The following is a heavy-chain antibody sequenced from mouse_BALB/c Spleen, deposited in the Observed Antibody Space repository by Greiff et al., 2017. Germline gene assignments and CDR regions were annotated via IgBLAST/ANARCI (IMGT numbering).Heavy chain of an antibody. CDR3: ARRTGEAY. V-gene: IGHV1-63*01. Sequence: VQLVESGAELVRPGTSVKISCKASGYAFTNYWLGWVKQRPGHGLEWIGDIYPGSGNTYYNEKFKGKATLTADKSSSTAYMQLSSLTSEDSAVYFCARRTGEAYWGQGTLVTVSA. CDR2: IYPGSGNT. CDR1: GYAFTNYW. D-gene: IGHD4-1*01. J-gene: IGHJ3*01.